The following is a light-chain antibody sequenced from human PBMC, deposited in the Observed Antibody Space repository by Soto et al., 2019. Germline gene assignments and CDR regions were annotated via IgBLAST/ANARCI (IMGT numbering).Light chain of an antibody. CDR1: SSDVGSYNI. CDR2: EGS. CDR3: CSYAGSSTFV. V-gene: IGLV2-23*03. Sequence: QSALTQPASVSGSPGQSITISCTGTSSDVGSYNIVSWYQQHPGKAPKLMIYEGSKRPSGVSNRFSGSKSGNTASLTISGRQAEDEADYYCCSYAGSSTFVFGGGTKVTVL. J-gene: IGLJ3*02.